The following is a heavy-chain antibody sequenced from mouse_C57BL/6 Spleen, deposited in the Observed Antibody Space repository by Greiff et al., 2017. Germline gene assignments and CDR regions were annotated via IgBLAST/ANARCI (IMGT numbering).Heavy chain of an antibody. J-gene: IGHJ2*01. CDR3: ARWGYGMDY. V-gene: IGHV1-55*01. Sequence: VPLQQPGAELVKPGASVKMSCKASGYTFTCYWITWVKQRPGQGLAWIGDIYPGSGSTNYNEKFKSKATLTVDTSSSTAYMQLSSLTSEDSAVYYCARWGYGMDYWGQGTTLTVSS. CDR1: GYTFTCYW. CDR2: IYPGSGST. D-gene: IGHD1-1*01.